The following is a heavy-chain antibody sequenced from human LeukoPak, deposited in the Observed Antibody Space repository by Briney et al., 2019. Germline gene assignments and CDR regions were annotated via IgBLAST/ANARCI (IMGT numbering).Heavy chain of an antibody. CDR2: ISAYNGNT. D-gene: IGHD2-2*01. V-gene: IGHV1-18*01. J-gene: IGHJ6*02. Sequence: ASVKVSCKASGYTFTSYGISWVRQAPGQGLEWMGWISAYNGNTNYAQKLQGRVTMTTDTSTSTAYMELRSLRSDDTAVYYCAMCSSTSCHYYYYYGMDVWGQGTTVTVSS. CDR3: AMCSSTSCHYYYYYGMDV. CDR1: GYTFTSYG.